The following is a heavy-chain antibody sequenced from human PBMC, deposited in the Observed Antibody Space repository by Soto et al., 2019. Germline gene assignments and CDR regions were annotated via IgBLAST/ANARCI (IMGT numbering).Heavy chain of an antibody. J-gene: IGHJ4*02. Sequence: PGGSLRLSCAASGFPFSSSWGHWVRQAPGKGLVWVSRINSGASTTNYADSVKGRFTISRDNAKNTLYLHMDSLTADDTAVYYCARGPTGWFGYDYWGQGTLVTVSS. CDR1: GFPFSSSW. V-gene: IGHV3-74*01. D-gene: IGHD3-10*01. CDR3: ARGPTGWFGYDY. CDR2: INSGASTT.